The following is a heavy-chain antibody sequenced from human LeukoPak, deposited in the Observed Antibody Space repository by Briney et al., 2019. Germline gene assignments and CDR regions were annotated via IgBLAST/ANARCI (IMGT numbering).Heavy chain of an antibody. D-gene: IGHD6-6*01. V-gene: IGHV1-69*13. Sequence: SVKVSCKASGGTFISYAISWVRQAPGQGLEWMGGIIPIFGTANYAQKFQGRVTITADESTSTAYMELSSLRSEDTAVYYCVGIAARLYDYWGQGTLVTVSS. CDR1: GGTFISYA. J-gene: IGHJ4*02. CDR2: IIPIFGTA. CDR3: VGIAARLYDY.